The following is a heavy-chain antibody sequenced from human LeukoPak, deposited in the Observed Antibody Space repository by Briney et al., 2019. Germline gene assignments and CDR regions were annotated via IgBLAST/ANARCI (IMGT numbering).Heavy chain of an antibody. CDR3: ARGDWNDPFMYYFDY. CDR1: RFTFSSYG. Sequence: GRSLRHSCAASRFTFSSYGMHWVRQAPGKGLEWVAVIWYDGSNKYYADSVKGRFTISRDNSKNTLYLQMNSLRAEDTAVYYCARGDWNDPFMYYFDYWGQGTLVIVPP. J-gene: IGHJ4*02. CDR2: IWYDGSNK. D-gene: IGHD1-1*01. V-gene: IGHV3-33*01.